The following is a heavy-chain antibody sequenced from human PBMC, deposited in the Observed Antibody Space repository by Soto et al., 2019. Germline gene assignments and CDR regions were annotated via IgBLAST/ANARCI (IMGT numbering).Heavy chain of an antibody. J-gene: IGHJ5*02. CDR2: ISGSGGST. D-gene: IGHD3-9*01. CDR1: GFTFSSYA. V-gene: IGHV3-23*01. CDR3: ANQYYDILTGYA. Sequence: EVQLLESGGGLVQPWGSLRLSCAASGFTFSSYAMSWVRQAPGKGLEWVSAISGSGGSTYYADSVKGRFTISRDNSKNTLYLQMNSLRAEDTAVYYCANQYYDILTGYAWGQGTLVTVSS.